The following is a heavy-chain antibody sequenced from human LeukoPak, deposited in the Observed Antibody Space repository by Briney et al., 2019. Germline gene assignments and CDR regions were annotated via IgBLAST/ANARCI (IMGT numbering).Heavy chain of an antibody. CDR2: IYYSGST. D-gene: IGHD6-6*01. J-gene: IGHJ4*02. V-gene: IGHV4-31*03. Sequence: PSQTLSLTCTVSGGSISSGGYYWSWIRRHPGKGLEWIGYIYYSGSTYYNPSLKSRVTISVDTSKNQFSLKLSSVTAADTAVYYCARGSRTIAARLSGYYFDYWGQGTLVTVSS. CDR1: GGSISSGGYY. CDR3: ARGSRTIAARLSGYYFDY.